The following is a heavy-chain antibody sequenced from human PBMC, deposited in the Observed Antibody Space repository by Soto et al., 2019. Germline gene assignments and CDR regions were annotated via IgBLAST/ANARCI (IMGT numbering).Heavy chain of an antibody. D-gene: IGHD5-18*01. CDR2: INAGNGNT. CDR3: TKVRGYSLDY. V-gene: IGHV1-3*01. J-gene: IGHJ4*02. CDR1: GYTFTNYA. Sequence: ASVKVSCKASGYTFTNYAVHWVRQAPGQRLEWMGWINAGNGNTKYSQRFQGRVTITRDTSASTAYMELSSLRSEDTAVYYCTKVRGYSLDYWGQGTLVTVSS.